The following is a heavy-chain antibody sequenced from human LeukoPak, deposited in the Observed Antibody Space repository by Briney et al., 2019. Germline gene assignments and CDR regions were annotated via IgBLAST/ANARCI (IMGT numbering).Heavy chain of an antibody. CDR3: ARDYYGP. CDR2: IYNSGST. Sequence: SETLSLTCSVSGGSISSHYWSWIRQPPGKGLELIGYIYNSGSTNYNPSLKSRVTMSVDTSKNQFSLKLSSVTAADTAVYYCARDYYGPWGRGTLVTVSS. V-gene: IGHV4-59*11. J-gene: IGHJ5*02. CDR1: GGSISSHY. D-gene: IGHD3-10*01.